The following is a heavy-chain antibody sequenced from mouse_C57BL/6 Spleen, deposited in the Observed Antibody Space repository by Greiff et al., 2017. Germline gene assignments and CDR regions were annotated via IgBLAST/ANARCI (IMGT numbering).Heavy chain of an antibody. Sequence: EVKLMESGGGLVKPGGSLKLSCAASGFTFSDYGMHWVRQAPEKGLEWVAYISSGSGTIYYADTLKGRFTISRDNAKNTLFLQMTSLRSEDTAMYYCARGHYYSNSFLYYAMDYWGKGTSVTVSS. J-gene: IGHJ4*01. CDR1: GFTFSDYG. CDR2: ISSGSGTI. D-gene: IGHD2-5*01. V-gene: IGHV5-17*01. CDR3: ARGHYYSNSFLYYAMDY.